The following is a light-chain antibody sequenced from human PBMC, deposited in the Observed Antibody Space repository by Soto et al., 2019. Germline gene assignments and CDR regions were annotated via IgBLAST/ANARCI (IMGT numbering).Light chain of an antibody. Sequence: ESVLTPSPGTLALSPCERATLSASASQSVSSNYLAWYQQKPGQAPRLLIYGASTRATGIPDRFSGSGSGTDFTLTISRLEPEDSAVYYCQQYGSSPTWTFGQGTKVDIK. CDR3: QQYGSSPTWT. CDR1: QSVSSNY. CDR2: GAS. V-gene: IGKV3-20*01. J-gene: IGKJ1*01.